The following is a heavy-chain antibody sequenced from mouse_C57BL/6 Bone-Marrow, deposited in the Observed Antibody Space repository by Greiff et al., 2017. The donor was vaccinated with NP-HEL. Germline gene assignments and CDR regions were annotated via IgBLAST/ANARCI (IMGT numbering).Heavy chain of an antibody. CDR2: INPYNGGT. CDR1: GYTFTDYY. D-gene: IGHD2-1*01. V-gene: IGHV1-19*01. CDR3: ARSAYGNYFYWYFDV. J-gene: IGHJ1*03. Sequence: EVQLQQSGPVLVKPGASVKMSCKASGYTFTDYYMNWVKQSHGKSLEWIGVINPYNGGTSYNQKFKGKATLTVDKSSSTAYMELNSLTSEDSAVYYCARSAYGNYFYWYFDVWGTGTTVTVSS.